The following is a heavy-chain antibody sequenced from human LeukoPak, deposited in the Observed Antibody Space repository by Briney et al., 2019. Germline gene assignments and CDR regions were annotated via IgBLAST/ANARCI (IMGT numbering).Heavy chain of an antibody. J-gene: IGHJ4*02. CDR3: AKPTFGLGSGSPCDY. CDR2: IDTSSTTM. Sequence: GGSLRLSCAASGLTFSKYSMTCVRQAPGKGMEWVSFIDTSSTTMYYTDSVKGRFTISRDSSKNTLYLQMNSLRAEDTAVYYCAKPTFGLGSGSPCDYWGQGTLVTVSS. V-gene: IGHV3-48*01. D-gene: IGHD3-10*01. CDR1: GLTFSKYS.